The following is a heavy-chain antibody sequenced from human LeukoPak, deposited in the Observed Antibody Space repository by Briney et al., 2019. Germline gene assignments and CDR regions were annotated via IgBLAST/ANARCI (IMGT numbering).Heavy chain of an antibody. D-gene: IGHD3-3*02. CDR3: ARRPINCIIANCYVDY. CDR1: VYTFTNFY. CDR2: MNPNSGDT. V-gene: IGHV1-2*02. Sequence: ASVKVSCKASVYTFTNFYIHWVRQAPGQGLEWMGWMNPNSGDTSYAREFQDRVTMTRDTSLNTAYMELSRLRSDDTAVYFCARRPINCIIANCYVDYWGQGTLVTVS. J-gene: IGHJ4*02.